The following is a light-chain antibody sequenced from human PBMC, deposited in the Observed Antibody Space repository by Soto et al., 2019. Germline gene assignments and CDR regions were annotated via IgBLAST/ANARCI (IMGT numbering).Light chain of an antibody. CDR1: QGIRND. Sequence: AIQMTQSPSSLSASVGDRVTITCRASQGIRNDLGWYQQKPGKAPKLLIYAASSLQSGVPSRFSGSGSGTDFTLTISSLQPDDFAIYYCQQYINYPWTFGQGTKVDI. CDR2: AAS. V-gene: IGKV1-6*01. CDR3: QQYINYPWT. J-gene: IGKJ1*01.